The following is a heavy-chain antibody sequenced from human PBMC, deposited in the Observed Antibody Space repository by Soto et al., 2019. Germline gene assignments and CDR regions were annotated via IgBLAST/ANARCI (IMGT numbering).Heavy chain of an antibody. CDR3: AGPRYCSGGSCYSTSAFDI. J-gene: IGHJ3*02. CDR2: IYHSGST. V-gene: IGHV4-4*02. CDR1: SGSISSSNW. Sequence: QVQLQESGPGLVKPSGTLSLTCAVSSGSISSSNWWSWVRQPPGKGLEWIGEIYHSGSTNDNPSLKSRVTISVDKSKNQFSLKLSSVTAADTAVYYCAGPRYCSGGSCYSTSAFDIWGQGTMVTVSS. D-gene: IGHD2-15*01.